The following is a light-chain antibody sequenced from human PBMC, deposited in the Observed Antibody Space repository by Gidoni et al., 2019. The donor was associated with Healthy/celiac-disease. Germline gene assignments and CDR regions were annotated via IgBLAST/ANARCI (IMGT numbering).Light chain of an antibody. V-gene: IGLV3-1*01. CDR1: KLGDKY. Sequence: SYELTQPPSVSVSPGQTASITCSGDKLGDKYACWYQQKPGQSPVLVIYQESKRPSGIPGRFSGSNSGNTATLTISGTQAMDEADYYCQAWDSSTAVVFGGGTKLTVL. CDR3: QAWDSSTAVV. J-gene: IGLJ2*01. CDR2: QES.